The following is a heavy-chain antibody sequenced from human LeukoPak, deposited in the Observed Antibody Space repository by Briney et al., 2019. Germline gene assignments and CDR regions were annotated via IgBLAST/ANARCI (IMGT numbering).Heavy chain of an antibody. CDR3: ARGSQIGYSNYFFDY. J-gene: IGHJ4*02. CDR2: ISTSSSTI. V-gene: IGHV3-48*04. CDR1: GFTFSSYS. Sequence: GGSLRLSCAASGFTFSSYSMNWVRQAPGKGLEWVSYISTSSSTIFYADSVKGRFTVSRDNAKNSLYLQMNSLRAEDTAVYYCARGSQIGYSNYFFDYWGQGTLVTVSS. D-gene: IGHD4-11*01.